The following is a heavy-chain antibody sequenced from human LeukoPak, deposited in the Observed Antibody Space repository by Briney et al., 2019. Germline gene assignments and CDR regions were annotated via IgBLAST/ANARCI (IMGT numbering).Heavy chain of an antibody. D-gene: IGHD3-3*01. CDR3: ASLEGGPSDGR. CDR2: IYGGGTT. J-gene: IGHJ4*02. V-gene: IGHV3-53*01. Sequence: GGSLRLSCEVSGFPVRSRYMTWVRQPPGKGLECVAVIYGGGTTYHIDSVKGRFIIPRDISKSTMYLEMNNLRVEDTAIYYCASLEGGPSDGRWGQGTLVTVSS. CDR1: GFPVRSRY.